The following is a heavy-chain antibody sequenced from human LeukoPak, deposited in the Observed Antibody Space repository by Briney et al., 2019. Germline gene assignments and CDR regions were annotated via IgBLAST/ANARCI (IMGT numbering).Heavy chain of an antibody. Sequence: GESLKISCVASGFTFTTYWMHWVRQAPGKGLVWVSRINGDGSNSNYADSVKGRFTIFRDNARNTLYLQMNGLRAEDTALYYCARTSPTSHFDFWGQGTLVTVSS. D-gene: IGHD3-16*01. CDR2: INGDGSNS. CDR1: GFTFTTYW. J-gene: IGHJ4*02. CDR3: ARTSPTSHFDF. V-gene: IGHV3-74*01.